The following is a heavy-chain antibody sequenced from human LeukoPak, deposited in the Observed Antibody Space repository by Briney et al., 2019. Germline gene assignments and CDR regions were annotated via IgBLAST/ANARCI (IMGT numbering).Heavy chain of an antibody. CDR3: ARGSTYDFWSGDALDV. CDR1: GFAFSSHA. Sequence: GESLRLSCAASGFAFSSHAMTWVRQAPGKGLEWVSSISGSAEKTYYADSVKGRFTISRDSSQKILNLQMDNLRVEDTAIYYCARGSTYDFWSGDALDVWGQRTMVTVAS. D-gene: IGHD3-3*01. CDR2: ISGSAEKT. J-gene: IGHJ3*01. V-gene: IGHV3-23*01.